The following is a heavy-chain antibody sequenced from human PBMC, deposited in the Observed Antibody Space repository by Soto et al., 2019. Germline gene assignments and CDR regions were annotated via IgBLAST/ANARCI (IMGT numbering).Heavy chain of an antibody. V-gene: IGHV1-3*01. CDR1: GYTFTTYA. J-gene: IGHJ4*02. Sequence: ASVKVSCKASGYTFTTYAIHWVRQAAGQRLEWMGWINAGNGKTKYSQKFQDRVTITRDTSATTAYMELSSLTSEDTAVYYCARAGDDRSTTNCYMIEYLGQGTLVTVSS. CDR3: ARAGDDRSTTNCYMIEY. D-gene: IGHD2-2*02. CDR2: INAGNGKT.